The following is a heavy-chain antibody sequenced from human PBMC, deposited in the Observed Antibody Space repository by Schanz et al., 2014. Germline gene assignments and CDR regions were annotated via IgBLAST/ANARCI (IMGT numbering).Heavy chain of an antibody. CDR2: INSSGGGT. CDR1: GYAFTTYG. V-gene: IGHV1-46*01. Sequence: QVQLVQSGAEVKKPGASVRVSCKVSGYAFTTYGLNWVRQAPGQGLEWMGYINSSGGGTSYAQKFQDRLTMTRDASTSTVYMELSSLKSEDTAVYYCARGPLGTSPWGQGTLVTVSS. D-gene: IGHD5-12*01. CDR3: ARGPLGTSP. J-gene: IGHJ5*02.